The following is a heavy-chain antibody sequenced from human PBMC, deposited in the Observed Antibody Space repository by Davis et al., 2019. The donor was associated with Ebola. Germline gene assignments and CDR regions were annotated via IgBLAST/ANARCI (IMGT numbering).Heavy chain of an antibody. CDR3: AKDRKTGTTYGMDV. CDR1: GFTFSNYA. CDR2: ISGSGGSA. D-gene: IGHD1-7*01. J-gene: IGHJ6*02. Sequence: GESLKISCAASGFTFSNYAMSWVRQGPEKGLEWVSSISGSGGSAYYADSVKGRFTISRDNSKNSLYLQMNSLRTEDTALYYCAKDRKTGTTYGMDVWGQGTTVTVSS. V-gene: IGHV3-43*02.